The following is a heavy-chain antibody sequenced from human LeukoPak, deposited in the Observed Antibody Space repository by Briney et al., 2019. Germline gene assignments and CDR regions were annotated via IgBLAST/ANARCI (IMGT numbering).Heavy chain of an antibody. CDR2: ISYDGSNK. D-gene: IGHD4-11*01. CDR3: ARDPPNYSRDAFDI. CDR1: GFTFSSYA. V-gene: IGHV3-30-3*01. J-gene: IGHJ3*02. Sequence: GGSLRLSCAASGFTFSSYAMHWVRQAPGKGLKWVAVISYDGSNKYYADSVKGRFTISRDNSRNTLYLQMNSLRAEDTAVYYCARDPPNYSRDAFDIWGQGTMVTVSS.